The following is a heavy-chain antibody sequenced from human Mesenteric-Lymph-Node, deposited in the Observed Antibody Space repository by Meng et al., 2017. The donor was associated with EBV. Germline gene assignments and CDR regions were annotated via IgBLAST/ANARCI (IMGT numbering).Heavy chain of an antibody. V-gene: IGHV1-18*01. J-gene: IGHJ4*02. CDR2: ISAYNGNT. Sequence: QVQLVQSGSEVKKPGASVKVSCKASGYTFTSHGITWVRQVPGQGLEWMGWISAYNGNTNYAQKFQDRVTMTTDTSTSTVYMELRSLRSDDTAIYYCARDLGATNYWGQGPLVTVYS. CDR1: GYTFTSHG. D-gene: IGHD1-26*01. CDR3: ARDLGATNY.